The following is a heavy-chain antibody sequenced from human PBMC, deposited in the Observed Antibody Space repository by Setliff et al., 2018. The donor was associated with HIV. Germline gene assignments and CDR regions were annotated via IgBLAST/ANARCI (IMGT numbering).Heavy chain of an antibody. D-gene: IGHD3-22*01. J-gene: IGHJ5*02. V-gene: IGHV4-59*01. CDR1: GGSFSGYY. CDR2: IYYSGST. Sequence: SETLSLTCAVYGGSFSGYYWSWIRQPPGKGLEWIGYIYYSGSTNYNPSLKSRVTISVDTSKNQFSLKLSSVTAADTAVYYCATSRVVVLRFDPWGQGTLVTVSS. CDR3: ATSRVVVLRFDP.